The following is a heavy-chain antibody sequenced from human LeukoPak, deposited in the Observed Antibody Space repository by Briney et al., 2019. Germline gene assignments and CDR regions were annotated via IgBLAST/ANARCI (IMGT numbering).Heavy chain of an antibody. CDR3: ARVMGYCSSTSCYFAFDI. V-gene: IGHV3-21*01. Sequence: GGSLRLSCAASGFTFSSYSMNWVRQAPGKGLEWVSSISSSSSYIYYADSVKGRFTISRDNAKNSLYLQMNSLRAEDTAVYYCARVMGYCSSTSCYFAFDIWGQGTMVTVSS. CDR2: ISSSSSYI. D-gene: IGHD2-2*01. J-gene: IGHJ3*02. CDR1: GFTFSSYS.